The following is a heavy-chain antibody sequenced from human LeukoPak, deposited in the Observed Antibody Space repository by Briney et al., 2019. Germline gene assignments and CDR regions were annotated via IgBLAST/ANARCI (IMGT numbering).Heavy chain of an antibody. Sequence: ASVKVSCKASGYTFTGYYLHWVRQAPGQGLEWMGWIHPKSGATNYAQKFQGRVTMTRDTSINTAYMELSSLRFDDTAVYYCARGATAGRFSLRPTGAYYMDVWGKGTTVTVSS. CDR3: ARGATAGRFSLRPTGAYYMDV. CDR1: GYTFTGYY. V-gene: IGHV1-2*02. D-gene: IGHD6-13*01. J-gene: IGHJ6*03. CDR2: IHPKSGAT.